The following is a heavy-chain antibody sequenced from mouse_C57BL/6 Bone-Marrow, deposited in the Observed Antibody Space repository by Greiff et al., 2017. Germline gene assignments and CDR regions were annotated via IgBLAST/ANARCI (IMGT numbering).Heavy chain of an antibody. CDR2: ISGGGGNT. V-gene: IGHV5-9*01. CDR1: GFTFSSYT. D-gene: IGHD1-1*01. J-gene: IGHJ1*03. CDR3: SRQVTTVLATKYFDV. Sequence: EVKVVESGGGLVKPGGSLKLSCAASGFTFSSYTMSWVRQTPEQRLQWVAAISGGGGNTYYPDSVKGRFTFSRDNDKNILYLQMSSLRSEDTALYYCSRQVTTVLATKYFDVWGTGTTVTVSS.